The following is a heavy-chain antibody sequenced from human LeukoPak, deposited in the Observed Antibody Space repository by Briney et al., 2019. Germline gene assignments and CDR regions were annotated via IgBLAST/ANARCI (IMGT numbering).Heavy chain of an antibody. CDR3: ARVGGYCSSTSCYYYFDY. CDR2: INPNSGGT. D-gene: IGHD2-2*01. CDR1: GYTFTGYY. V-gene: IGHV1-2*02. Sequence: GASVKVSCKASGYTFTGYYMHWVRQAPGQGLEWMGWINPNSGGTNSAQKFQGRVTMTRDTSISTAYMELSRLRSDDTAVYYCARVGGYCSSTSCYYYFDYWGQGTLVTVSS. J-gene: IGHJ4*02.